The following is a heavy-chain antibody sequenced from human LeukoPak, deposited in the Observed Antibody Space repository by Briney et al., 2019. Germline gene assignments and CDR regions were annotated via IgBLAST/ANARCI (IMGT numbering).Heavy chain of an antibody. D-gene: IGHD3-22*01. Sequence: GGSLRLSCAASGFTFSTYAMTWVRQAPGKGLEWVSLISGSDGTTYYADSVKGRFSISRDISNNTLFLQMNSLRAEDTAVYYCAKDHIPDYDSGGYYVYFPSVFDYWGQGALVTVPS. CDR2: ISGSDGTT. CDR3: AKDHIPDYDSGGYYVYFPSVFDY. J-gene: IGHJ4*02. V-gene: IGHV3-23*01. CDR1: GFTFSTYA.